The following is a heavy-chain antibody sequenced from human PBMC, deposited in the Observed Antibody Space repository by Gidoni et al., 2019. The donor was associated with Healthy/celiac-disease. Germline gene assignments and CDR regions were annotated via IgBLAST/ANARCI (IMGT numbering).Heavy chain of an antibody. Sequence: EVQLVQSGAEVKKPGESLKISCKGSGYSFTSYWIGWVRQMPGKGLEWMGIIYPGDSDTRYSPSFQGQVTISADKSISTAYLQWSSLKASDTAMYYCARAYYDILTGYLGGYYFDYWGQGTLVTVSS. CDR2: IYPGDSDT. D-gene: IGHD3-9*01. CDR3: ARAYYDILTGYLGGYYFDY. J-gene: IGHJ4*02. CDR1: GYSFTSYW. V-gene: IGHV5-51*01.